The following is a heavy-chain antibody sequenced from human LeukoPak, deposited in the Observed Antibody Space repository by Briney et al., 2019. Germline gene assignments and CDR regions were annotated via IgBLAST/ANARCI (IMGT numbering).Heavy chain of an antibody. CDR3: ARGLSFYSGGSPPRGFAP. D-gene: IGHD1-26*01. V-gene: IGHV4-34*01. CDR2: INHSGST. J-gene: IGHJ5*02. CDR1: GGSFSGYY. Sequence: PSETLSLTCAVYGGSFSGYYWSWIRQPPGKGLEWIGEINHSGSTNYNPSLKSRVTISVDTSKNQFSLKLSSVTAADTAVYYCARGLSFYSGGSPPRGFAPGGRGTRVPVSS.